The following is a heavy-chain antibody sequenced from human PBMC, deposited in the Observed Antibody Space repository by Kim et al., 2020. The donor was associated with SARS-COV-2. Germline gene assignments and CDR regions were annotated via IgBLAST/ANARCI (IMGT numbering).Heavy chain of an antibody. D-gene: IGHD3-10*01. Sequence: YAQGFTGRFVFSLDTSVSTAYLQISSLKAEDTAVYYCARGDSRGIYYFDYWGQGTLVTVSS. V-gene: IGHV7-4-1*02. J-gene: IGHJ4*02. CDR3: ARGDSRGIYYFDY.